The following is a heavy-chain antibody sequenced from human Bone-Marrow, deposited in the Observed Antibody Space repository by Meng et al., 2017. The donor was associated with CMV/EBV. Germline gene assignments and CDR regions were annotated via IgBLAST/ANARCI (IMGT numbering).Heavy chain of an antibody. CDR2: IRYDGSNK. CDR1: GFTFSSYG. CDR3: AKDRGQQLPRGDFDY. D-gene: IGHD6-13*01. J-gene: IGHJ4*02. Sequence: GESLKISCAASGFTFSSYGMHWVRQAPGKGLEWVAFIRYDGSNKYYADSVKGRFTISGDNSKNTLYLQMNSLRAEDTAVYYCAKDRGQQLPRGDFDYWGQGTLVTVSS. V-gene: IGHV3-30*02.